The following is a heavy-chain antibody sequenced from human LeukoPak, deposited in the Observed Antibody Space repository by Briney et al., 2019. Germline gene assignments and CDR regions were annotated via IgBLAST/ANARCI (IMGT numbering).Heavy chain of an antibody. D-gene: IGHD6-6*01. J-gene: IGHJ4*02. CDR1: GFTFSSYA. V-gene: IGHV3-64*01. Sequence: GGSLRLSCAASGFTFSSYAMHWVRQAPGKGLEYVSAISSNGGSTYYANSVEGRFTISRDNSKNTLYLQMGSLRAEDMAVYYCARGIAARLYYFDYWGQGTLVTVSS. CDR2: ISSNGGST. CDR3: ARGIAARLYYFDY.